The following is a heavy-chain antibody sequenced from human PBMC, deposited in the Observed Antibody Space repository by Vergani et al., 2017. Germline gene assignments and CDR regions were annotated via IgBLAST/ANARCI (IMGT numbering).Heavy chain of an antibody. V-gene: IGHV4-61*02. Sequence: QVQLQESGPGLVKPSQTLSLTCTVSGGSISSGGYYWSWIRQPAGKGLEWIGRIYTSGSTNYNPSLKSRVTMSVDTSKNQFSLKLSSVTAADTAVYYCARDGGSGWYGDAFDIWGQGTMVTVSS. CDR3: ARDGGSGWYGDAFDI. D-gene: IGHD6-19*01. CDR2: IYTSGST. J-gene: IGHJ3*02. CDR1: GGSISSGGYY.